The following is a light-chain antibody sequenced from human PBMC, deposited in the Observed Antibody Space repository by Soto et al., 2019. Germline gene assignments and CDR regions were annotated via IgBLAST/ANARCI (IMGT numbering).Light chain of an antibody. CDR1: QSVSSN. Sequence: EIVMTQSPATLSVSPGERATLSCSASQSVSSNLAWYQQKPGQAPRLLIFGASTRATGIPARFTGSGSETEFTLTISSLQAEDCVVYYCQQYNNWPPYTFGQGTRLEIK. CDR3: QQYNNWPPYT. J-gene: IGKJ2*01. CDR2: GAS. V-gene: IGKV3-15*01.